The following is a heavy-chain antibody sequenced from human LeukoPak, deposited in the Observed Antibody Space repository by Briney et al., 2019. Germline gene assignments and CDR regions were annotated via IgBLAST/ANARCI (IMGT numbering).Heavy chain of an antibody. V-gene: IGHV1-46*01. CDR2: INPFAGDT. D-gene: IGHD2-15*01. CDR3: ARAVSVGAANYFDY. CDR1: GHIFTDYY. J-gene: IGHJ4*02. Sequence: ASVKVSCKASGHIFTDYYLHWVRQAPGQGPEWMGVINPFAGDTTYSQRFQDRVTMTRDTSTTTVYMDVSSLRSGDTAVYYCARAVSVGAANYFDYWGQGTVVTVSS.